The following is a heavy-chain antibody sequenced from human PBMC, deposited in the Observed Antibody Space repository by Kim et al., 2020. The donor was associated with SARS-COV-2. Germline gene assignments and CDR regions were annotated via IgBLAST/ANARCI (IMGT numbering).Heavy chain of an antibody. Sequence: SETLSLTCAVYGGSFSGYYWSWIRQPPGKGLEWIGEINHSGSTNYNPSLKSRVTISVDTSKNQFSLKLSSVTAADTAVYYCARGRFIPTITLGGGYYYGMDVWGQGTTVTVSS. J-gene: IGHJ6*02. CDR2: INHSGST. D-gene: IGHD3-16*01. CDR3: ARGRFIPTITLGGGYYYGMDV. CDR1: GGSFSGYY. V-gene: IGHV4-34*01.